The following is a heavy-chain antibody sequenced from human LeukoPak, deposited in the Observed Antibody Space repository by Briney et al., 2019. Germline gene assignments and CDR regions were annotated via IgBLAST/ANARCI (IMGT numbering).Heavy chain of an antibody. V-gene: IGHV3-74*01. D-gene: IGHD6-19*01. CDR2: IKTDGSIT. J-gene: IGHJ6*03. CDR1: GFSFSVYW. CDR3: ARDGTPNYGSGWVYMDV. Sequence: GGSLRLSCAASGFSFSVYWMHWVRQAPGKGPVWVSRIKTDGSITDYADFVKGRFTISRDNAKNTLYLQMNSLRAEDTAVYYCARDGTPNYGSGWVYMDVWGEGTTVTISS.